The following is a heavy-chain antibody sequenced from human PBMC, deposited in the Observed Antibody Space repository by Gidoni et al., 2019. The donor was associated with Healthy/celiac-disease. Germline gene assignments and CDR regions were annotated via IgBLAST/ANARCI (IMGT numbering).Heavy chain of an antibody. Sequence: QVQLVQSGAEVKKPGASVKVSCKASGYTLTSYDINWVRQATGQGLEWMGWMNPTRGNTCYAQKFQGSVTMTRNTSICTAYMVLRRLRSEYTAVYYCARGLLDFWSGSDAYWGQRTLVTVSS. CDR2: MNPTRGNT. CDR1: GYTLTSYD. D-gene: IGHD3-3*01. V-gene: IGHV1-8*01. J-gene: IGHJ4*02. CDR3: ARGLLDFWSGSDAY.